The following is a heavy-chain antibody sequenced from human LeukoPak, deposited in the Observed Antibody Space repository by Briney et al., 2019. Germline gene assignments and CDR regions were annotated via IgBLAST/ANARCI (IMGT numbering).Heavy chain of an antibody. CDR1: GYTLTDYY. CDR3: ATAYSSSSDFDY. J-gene: IGHJ4*02. D-gene: IGHD6-6*01. CDR2: VDPEDGET. V-gene: IGHV1-69-2*01. Sequence: ATVKISCKVSGYTLTDYYMHWVPQAPGKGLEWMGLVDPEDGETIYAEKFQGRVTITADTSTDTAYMELSSLRSGDTAVYYCATAYSSSSDFDYWGQGTLVTVSS.